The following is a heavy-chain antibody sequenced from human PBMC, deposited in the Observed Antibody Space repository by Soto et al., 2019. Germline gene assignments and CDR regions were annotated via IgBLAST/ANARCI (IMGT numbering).Heavy chain of an antibody. CDR2: MNPGSGDT. V-gene: IGHV1-8*02. Sequence: DSVKVSCKASGYNFTNNDVSWVRQATGQGLEWMGWMNPGSGDTGYAQKFQGRVTMTRDISIATAYMELNSLTSEDTAIYYCARMESFGSLNWFDPWGQGTLVTVYS. J-gene: IGHJ5*02. CDR3: ARMESFGSLNWFDP. D-gene: IGHD5-18*01. CDR1: GYNFTNND.